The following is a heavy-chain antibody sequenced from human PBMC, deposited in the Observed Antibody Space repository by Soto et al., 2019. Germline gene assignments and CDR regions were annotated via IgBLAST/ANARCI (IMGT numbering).Heavy chain of an antibody. CDR3: ARDLYSSSSSNWFDP. V-gene: IGHV4-31*03. D-gene: IGHD6-13*01. CDR1: GGSISSGGYY. Sequence: PSETLSLTCTVAGGSISSGGYYWSWIRQHPGKGLEWIGYIYYSGSTYYNPSLKSRVTISVDTSKNQFSLKLSSVTAADTAVYYCARDLYSSSSSNWFDPWGQGTLVTVSS. J-gene: IGHJ5*02. CDR2: IYYSGST.